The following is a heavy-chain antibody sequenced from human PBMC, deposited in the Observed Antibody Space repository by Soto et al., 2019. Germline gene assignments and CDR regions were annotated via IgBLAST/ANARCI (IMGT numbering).Heavy chain of an antibody. J-gene: IGHJ6*02. CDR3: ACXXXGGYSYGFYYYGMDV. CDR2: IFYSGST. CDR1: GGSISSSSYY. V-gene: IGHV4-39*01. D-gene: IGHD5-18*01. Sequence: SETLSLTCTVSGGSISSSSYYWGWIRQPPGKGMEWIGSIFYSGSTYYNPSLKSRVTISVDTSKNQFSLKLRSVNAADTAVYYCACXXXGGYSYGFYYYGMDVWGQGTTVTVSS.